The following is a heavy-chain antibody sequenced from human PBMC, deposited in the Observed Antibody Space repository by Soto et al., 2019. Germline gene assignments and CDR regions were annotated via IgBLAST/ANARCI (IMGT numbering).Heavy chain of an antibody. CDR2: ISGSGGST. V-gene: IGHV3-23*01. CDR1: GFTFSSYA. CDR3: AKSLSARTDYFDY. J-gene: IGHJ4*02. D-gene: IGHD2-8*02. Sequence: GGSLRLSCSASGFTFSSYAMSWVRQAPGKGLEWVSAISGSGGSTYYADSVKGRFTISRDNSKNTLYLQMNSLRAEDTAVYYCAKSLSARTDYFDYWGQGTLVTVSS.